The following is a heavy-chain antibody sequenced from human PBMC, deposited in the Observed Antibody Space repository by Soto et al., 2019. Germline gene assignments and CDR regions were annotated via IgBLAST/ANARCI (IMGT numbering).Heavy chain of an antibody. CDR2: VWNDGSNK. V-gene: IGHV3-33*01. J-gene: IGHJ4*02. D-gene: IGHD3-22*01. Sequence: GGSLRLSCTPSGITFSNYGMHWVRQAPGKGLEWVAVVWNDGSNKFYAESVRGRFTISRDNSKNTLYLQMNSLTADDTAVYYCARDYWDYYDSSGYPWAHLDYWGQGSLVTVS. CDR1: GITFSNYG. CDR3: ARDYWDYYDSSGYPWAHLDY.